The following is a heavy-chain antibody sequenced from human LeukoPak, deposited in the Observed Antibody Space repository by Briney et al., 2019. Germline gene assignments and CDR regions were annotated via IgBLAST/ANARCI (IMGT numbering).Heavy chain of an antibody. V-gene: IGHV3-30-3*01. J-gene: IGHJ4*02. Sequence: GGSLRLSCAASRFTFSSYAMHWVRQAPGKGLEWVAVISYDGSNNYYADSVKGRFTISRDNSENMLYLHMNSLRAEDTVLYYCARDLHGYSYGYFDYWGQGTLVTVSS. CDR3: ARDLHGYSYGYFDY. CDR2: ISYDGSNN. CDR1: RFTFSSYA. D-gene: IGHD5-18*01.